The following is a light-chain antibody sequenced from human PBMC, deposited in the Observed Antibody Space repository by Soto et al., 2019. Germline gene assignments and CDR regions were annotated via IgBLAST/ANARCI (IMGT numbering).Light chain of an antibody. V-gene: IGKV1-27*01. Sequence: DIQMTQSPSSLSASVRDRVTITCRASQGINYLAWYQQKPGKVPKLLIYAASTLQSGVPSRFSGSGSGTDFTLTISSLQPEDVATYYCQKYDSAPWTFGQGTKVEIK. J-gene: IGKJ1*01. CDR1: QGINY. CDR3: QKYDSAPWT. CDR2: AAS.